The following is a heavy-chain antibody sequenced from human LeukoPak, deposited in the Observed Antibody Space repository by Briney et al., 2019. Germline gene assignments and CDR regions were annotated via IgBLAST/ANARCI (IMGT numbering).Heavy chain of an antibody. Sequence: GGSLRLSCAASGFTFSSYAMHWVRQAPGKGLEWVAVISYDGSNKYYADSVKGRFTTSRDNSKNTLYLQMNSLRAEDTAVYYCARGQVLRFLEWLYYFDYWGQGTLVTVSS. D-gene: IGHD3-3*01. CDR3: ARGQVLRFLEWLYYFDY. CDR1: GFTFSSYA. CDR2: ISYDGSNK. J-gene: IGHJ4*02. V-gene: IGHV3-30-3*01.